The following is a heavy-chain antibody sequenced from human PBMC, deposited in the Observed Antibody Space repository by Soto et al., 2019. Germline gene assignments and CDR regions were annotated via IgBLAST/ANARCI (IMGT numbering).Heavy chain of an antibody. D-gene: IGHD4-17*01. CDR1: GFTFSSYG. CDR3: AKGLDYYYYYGMDV. V-gene: IGHV3-30*18. J-gene: IGHJ6*02. Sequence: QVQLVESGGGVVQPGRSLRLSCAASGFTFSSYGMHWVRQAPGKGLEWVAVISYDGSNKYYADSVKGRFTISRDNSKNTLYLQMNSLRAEETAVYYCAKGLDYYYYYGMDVWGHGTTVTVSS. CDR2: ISYDGSNK.